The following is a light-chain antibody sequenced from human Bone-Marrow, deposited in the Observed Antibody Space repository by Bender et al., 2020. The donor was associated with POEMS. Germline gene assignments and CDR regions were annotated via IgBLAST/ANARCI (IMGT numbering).Light chain of an antibody. Sequence: QSALTQPASVSGSLGQSITISCTGTGSYFGHFILVSWYQHHPDKAPKIIIYEVSKRPSGVPDRFSGSKSGTSASLAITGLQSDDEAIYFCVAWDASLNGWVFGGGTKLTVL. V-gene: IGLV2-14*02. CDR2: EVS. CDR3: VAWDASLNGWV. CDR1: GSYFGHFIL. J-gene: IGLJ3*02.